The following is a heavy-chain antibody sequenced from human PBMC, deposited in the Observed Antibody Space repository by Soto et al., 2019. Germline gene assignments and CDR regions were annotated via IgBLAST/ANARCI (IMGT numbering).Heavy chain of an antibody. CDR2: ISAIAGDT. Sequence: HPGGSLRLSCAASGFTFRSYAMSWVRQAPGKGLEWVSAISAIAGDTYYADSVKGRFTTSRDNSKNTLYLQMNSLRAEDTAVYYCAKDLWGIFGVPSKSGYFDYWGQGTLVTVSS. V-gene: IGHV3-23*01. J-gene: IGHJ4*02. CDR1: GFTFRSYA. D-gene: IGHD3-3*01. CDR3: AKDLWGIFGVPSKSGYFDY.